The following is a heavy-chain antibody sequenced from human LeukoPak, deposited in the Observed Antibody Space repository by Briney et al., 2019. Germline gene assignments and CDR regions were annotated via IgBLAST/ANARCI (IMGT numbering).Heavy chain of an antibody. CDR3: ARAPGRYYGIDY. CDR1: GFTFSDYY. J-gene: IGHJ4*02. D-gene: IGHD3-3*01. Sequence: GGSLRLSCAASGFTFSDYYMSWIRQAPGKGLEWVSYISSSSSYTNYADSVKGRFTISRDNAKNSLYLQMNSLRAEDTAVYYCARAPGRYYGIDYWGQGTLVTVSS. V-gene: IGHV3-11*06. CDR2: ISSSSSYT.